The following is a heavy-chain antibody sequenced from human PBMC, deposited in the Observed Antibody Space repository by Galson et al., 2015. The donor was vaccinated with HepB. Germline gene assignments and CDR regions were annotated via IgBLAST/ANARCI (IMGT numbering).Heavy chain of an antibody. CDR2: INSDGSST. J-gene: IGHJ6*02. CDR1: GFTFSSYW. Sequence: SLRLSCAASGFTFSSYWMHWVRQAPGKGLVWVSRINSDGSSTSYADSVKGRITISRDNAKNTLYLQMNSLGAEDTAVYYCARDCGGDCYSFGVSYYYYGMDVWGQGTTVTVSS. CDR3: ARDCGGDCYSFGVSYYYYGMDV. V-gene: IGHV3-74*01. D-gene: IGHD2-21*02.